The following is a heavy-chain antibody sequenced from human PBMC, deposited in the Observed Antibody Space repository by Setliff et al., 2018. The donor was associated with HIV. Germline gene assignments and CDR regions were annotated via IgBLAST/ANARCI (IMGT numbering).Heavy chain of an antibody. D-gene: IGHD2-21*01. CDR3: ARRPGCGAGNCMDV. CDR1: GFTFSTYW. CDR2: IKQDGSAK. V-gene: IGHV3-7*03. J-gene: IGHJ6*03. Sequence: GGSLRLSCATSGFTFSTYWMSWVRQAPGKGLEWVANIKQDGSAKYYVDSVKGRFTISRDNANSSLFLEMNSLRVEDAAVYYCARRPGCGAGNCMDVWGKGTTVTVSS.